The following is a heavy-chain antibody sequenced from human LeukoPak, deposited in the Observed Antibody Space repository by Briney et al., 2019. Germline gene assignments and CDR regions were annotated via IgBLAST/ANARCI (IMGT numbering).Heavy chain of an antibody. Sequence: GASVKVSCKASGYTFTAYHIHWVRQAPGQGLEWVGWVNPNSGDTHYAQSFQGRVTMTRDTSISTVYMDMSRLTSDDAAAYYYARGVTETTTGLTKFDPWGQGTLVTVSS. V-gene: IGHV1-2*02. D-gene: IGHD1-1*01. J-gene: IGHJ5*02. CDR3: ARGVTETTTGLTKFDP. CDR2: VNPNSGDT. CDR1: GYTFTAYH.